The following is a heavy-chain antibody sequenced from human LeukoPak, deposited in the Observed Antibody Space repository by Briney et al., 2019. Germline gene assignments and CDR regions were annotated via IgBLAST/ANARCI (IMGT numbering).Heavy chain of an antibody. CDR1: GYSISSGYY. V-gene: IGHV4-38-2*01. CDR3: TRLKWGDWFDP. Sequence: PSETLSLTCGVSGYSISSGYYWGWIRRPPGKGLEWIASMYHTGTTYYNPSLKSRVTISVDTSKNQFSLGLTSVTAADTAVYYCTRLKWGDWFDPWGQGTLVTVSS. CDR2: MYHTGTT. D-gene: IGHD1-26*01. J-gene: IGHJ5*02.